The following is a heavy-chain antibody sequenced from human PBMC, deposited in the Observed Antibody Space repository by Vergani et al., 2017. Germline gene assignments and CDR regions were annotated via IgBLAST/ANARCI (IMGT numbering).Heavy chain of an antibody. CDR2: INPSGGHT. V-gene: IGHV1-46*03. CDR3: ARGDYGILTDYRY. J-gene: IGHJ4*02. D-gene: IGHD3-9*01. Sequence: QVQVVQSGAEVKKSGASVKVSCKTSGYTFSTYYMHWVRQAPGQGLEWMGIINPSGGHTNYAQKFQGKVTMTRDTSTSTVYMELSSLRSEDTAIYYCARGDYGILTDYRYWGQGTMVTVSS. CDR1: GYTFSTYY.